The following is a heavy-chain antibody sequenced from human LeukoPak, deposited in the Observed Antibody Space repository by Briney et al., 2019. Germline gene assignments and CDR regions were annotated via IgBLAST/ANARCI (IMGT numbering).Heavy chain of an antibody. D-gene: IGHD3-3*01. J-gene: IGHJ5*02. CDR3: FWSSDYTGNWFDH. CDR1: GGSFSGYY. Sequence: SETLSLTCAVYGGSFSGYYWSWIRQPPGKGLEWIGEINHSGSTNYNPSLKSRVTISVDTLKNKFSLKLSSVVSACARVCYDFWSSDYTGNWFDHWGQGTLVTVSS. CDR2: INHSGST. V-gene: IGHV4-34*01.